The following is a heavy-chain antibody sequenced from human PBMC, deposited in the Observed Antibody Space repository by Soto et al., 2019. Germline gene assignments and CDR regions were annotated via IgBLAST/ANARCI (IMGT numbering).Heavy chain of an antibody. CDR2: ISSSSSYT. CDR1: GFTFSDYY. D-gene: IGHD3-9*01. Sequence: PGGSLRLSCAASGFTFSDYYMSWIRQAPGKGLEWVSYISSSSSYTNYADTVKGRFTISRDNAKNSLYLQMNSLRAEDTAVYYCARQGDPTLRYFDWLPGNNWFDPWGQGTLVTVSS. CDR3: ARQGDPTLRYFDWLPGNNWFDP. J-gene: IGHJ5*02. V-gene: IGHV3-11*06.